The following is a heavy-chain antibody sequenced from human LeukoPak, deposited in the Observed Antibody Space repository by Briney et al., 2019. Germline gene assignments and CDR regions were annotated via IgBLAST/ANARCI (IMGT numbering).Heavy chain of an antibody. Sequence: GGSLRLSCAASGFTFSSYSMNWVRQAPGKGLEWVSSISSSSSYIYYADSVKGRFTISRDNAKNSLYLQMNSLRAEDTAVYYCATYCSSTNCLALWGQGALVTVSS. J-gene: IGHJ4*02. V-gene: IGHV3-21*01. CDR3: ATYCSSTNCLAL. D-gene: IGHD2-2*01. CDR1: GFTFSSYS. CDR2: ISSSSSYI.